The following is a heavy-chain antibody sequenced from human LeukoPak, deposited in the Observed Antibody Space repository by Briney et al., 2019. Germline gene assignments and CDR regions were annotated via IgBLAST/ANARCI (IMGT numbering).Heavy chain of an antibody. CDR1: GFTLTNAW. V-gene: IGHV3-15*01. CDR2: IQSKTDGGTT. CDR3: TTPWEGY. J-gene: IGHJ4*02. D-gene: IGHD1-26*01. Sequence: GRCLRLSCAASGFTLTNAWTSWVRPAPEKGLEWVGRIQSKTDGGTTDYAAPVKGRFTSSRDDSKHTLYLQMNSLKTEDTAVYYCTTPWEGYWGQGTLVTVSS.